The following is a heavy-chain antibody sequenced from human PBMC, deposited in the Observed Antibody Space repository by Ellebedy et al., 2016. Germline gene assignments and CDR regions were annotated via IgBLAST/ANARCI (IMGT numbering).Heavy chain of an antibody. CDR1: GFTVGNNY. D-gene: IGHD4-11*01. CDR3: ARIKTDDSNYAFDY. V-gene: IGHV3-7*03. J-gene: IGHJ4*02. CDR2: ISQDGSEK. Sequence: GGSLRLSCTVSGFTVGNNYMSWVRRAPGKGLEWVAHISQDGSEKYYVDSVRGRFTISRDNAKNSLYLEMNSLRAEDTAVYYCARIKTDDSNYAFDYWGQGTLVTVSS.